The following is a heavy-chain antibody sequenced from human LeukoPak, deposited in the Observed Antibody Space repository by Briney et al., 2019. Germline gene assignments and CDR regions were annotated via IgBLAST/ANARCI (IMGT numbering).Heavy chain of an antibody. CDR3: ARYSVAGYCSSTSCYDY. J-gene: IGHJ4*02. V-gene: IGHV4-61*02. CDR1: GGSISSSSYY. CDR2: IYTSGST. Sequence: SETLSLTCTVSGGSISSSSYYWSWIRQPAGKGLEWIGRIYTSGSTNYNPSLKSRVTISVDTSKNQFSLKLSSVTAADTAVYYCARYSVAGYCSSTSCYDYWGQGTLVTVSS. D-gene: IGHD2-2*01.